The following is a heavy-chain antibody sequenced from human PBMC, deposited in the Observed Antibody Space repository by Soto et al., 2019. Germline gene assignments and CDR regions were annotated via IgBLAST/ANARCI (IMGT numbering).Heavy chain of an antibody. J-gene: IGHJ4*02. D-gene: IGHD3-22*01. Sequence: SETLSLTCTVSGGSISSGDYYWSWIRQPPGKGLEWIGYIYYSGSTYYNPSLKSRVTISVDTSKNQFSLNLSSVTAADTALYYCARDATQAGYDSYYFDYWGQGTLVTVSS. CDR2: IYYSGST. V-gene: IGHV4-30-4*01. CDR3: ARDATQAGYDSYYFDY. CDR1: GGSISSGDYY.